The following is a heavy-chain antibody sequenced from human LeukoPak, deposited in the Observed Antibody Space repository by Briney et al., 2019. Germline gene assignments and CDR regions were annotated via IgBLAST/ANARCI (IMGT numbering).Heavy chain of an antibody. D-gene: IGHD1/OR15-1a*01. J-gene: IGHJ5*02. CDR1: GYTCTGYY. V-gene: IGHV1-2*02. Sequence: ASVRVSCEASGYTCTGYYMYWVRQAPGQGLEWMGWINPNSGGTNYAQKFQGRVTMTRDTSISTAYVELSRLRSDDTAVYYCARDGEQTDFDPWGQGTLVTVSP. CDR2: INPNSGGT. CDR3: ARDGEQTDFDP.